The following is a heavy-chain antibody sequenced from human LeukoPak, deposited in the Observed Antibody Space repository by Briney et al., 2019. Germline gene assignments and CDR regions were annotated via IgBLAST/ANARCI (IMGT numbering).Heavy chain of an antibody. V-gene: IGHV4-38-2*02. CDR2: IYHSGST. J-gene: IGHJ4*02. CDR1: AYSISSGYY. Sequence: PSETLSLTCTVSAYSISSGYYWGWIRPPPGKGLECIGSIYHSGSTYYNPSLKSRVTISVDTSKNQFSLRLSSVTAADTAAYYCARSRRSWSTFDNWGQGTLVTVSS. D-gene: IGHD6-13*01. CDR3: ARSRRSWSTFDN.